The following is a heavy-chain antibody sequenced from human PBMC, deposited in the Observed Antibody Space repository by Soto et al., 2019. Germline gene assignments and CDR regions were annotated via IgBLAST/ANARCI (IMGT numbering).Heavy chain of an antibody. Sequence: GSLRLSCAASGFTFSTYGMHWVRQAPGKGLEWVAVISYDGSNKYYADSVKGRFTISRDNSKNTLYLQMNSLRAEDTAVYYCAKDLGYSSGWFVDYWGQGTLVTVSS. CDR3: AKDLGYSSGWFVDY. CDR1: GFTFSTYG. CDR2: ISYDGSNK. D-gene: IGHD6-19*01. V-gene: IGHV3-30*18. J-gene: IGHJ4*02.